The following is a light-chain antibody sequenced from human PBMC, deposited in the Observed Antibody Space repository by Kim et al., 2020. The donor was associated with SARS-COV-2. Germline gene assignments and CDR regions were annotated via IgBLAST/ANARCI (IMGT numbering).Light chain of an antibody. J-gene: IGLJ2*01. CDR2: TDT. Sequence: PGGTATITCSGDALPKQFAYWYQQKKGQAPVLVIYTDTERPSAIPERFSGSSSGTTVTLTISGVQAEDEADYYCQSADSSGTYVVFGGGTQLTVL. CDR1: ALPKQF. V-gene: IGLV3-25*03. CDR3: QSADSSGTYVV.